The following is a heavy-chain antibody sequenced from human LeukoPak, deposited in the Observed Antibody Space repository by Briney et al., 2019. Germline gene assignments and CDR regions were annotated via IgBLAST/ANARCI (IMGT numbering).Heavy chain of an antibody. CDR1: GVSISSYY. D-gene: IGHD3-3*01. J-gene: IGHJ1*01. CDR3: AGGGVVTQPGYFQH. CDR2: IYTSGST. Sequence: PSETLSLTCTVSGVSISSYYWNWIRQPAGKGLEWIGRIYTSGSTNFNPSLKSRVTMSVDTSKNQFSLKLSSVTAADTAVYYCAGGGVVTQPGYFQHWGQGTLVTVSS. V-gene: IGHV4-4*07.